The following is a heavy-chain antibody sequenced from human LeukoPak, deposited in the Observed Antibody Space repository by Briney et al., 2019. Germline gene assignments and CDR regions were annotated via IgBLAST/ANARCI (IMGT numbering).Heavy chain of an antibody. V-gene: IGHV3-9*03. Sequence: PGRSLRLTCAASGFTFDDYAMHWVRQAPGKGLEWVSGISWNSVSIGYADSVKGRFTISRDNAKNSLYLQMNSLRAEDMALYYCAKDKSRNGYNDYYFDYWGQGTLVTVPS. CDR2: ISWNSVSI. CDR3: AKDKSRNGYNDYYFDY. J-gene: IGHJ4*02. D-gene: IGHD5-24*01. CDR1: GFTFDDYA.